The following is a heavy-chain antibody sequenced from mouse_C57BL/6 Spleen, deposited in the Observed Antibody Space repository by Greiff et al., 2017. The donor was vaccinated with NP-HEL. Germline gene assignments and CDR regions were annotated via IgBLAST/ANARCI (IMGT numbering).Heavy chain of an antibody. D-gene: IGHD2-3*01. Sequence: QVQLQQSGAELVRPGASVTLSCKASGYTFTDYEMPWVKQTPVHGLEWIGAIDPETGGTAYNEKFKGKAILTADKSSSTAYMELRSLTSEDSAVYYYTRVGGWLQTGVWGTGTTVTGSS. CDR3: TRVGGWLQTGV. J-gene: IGHJ1*03. CDR1: GYTFTDYE. CDR2: IDPETGGT. V-gene: IGHV1-15*01.